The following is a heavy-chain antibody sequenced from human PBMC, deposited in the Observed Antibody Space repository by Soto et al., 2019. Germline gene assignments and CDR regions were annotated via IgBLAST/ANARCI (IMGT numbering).Heavy chain of an antibody. V-gene: IGHV1-3*04. Sequence: QVQLVQSGAEVKKPGASVKVSCTASGYTFATYAIHWVRQAPGQRLEWMGWINTGNGYTEYSQNFRGRVTITRDTSACTAYMELSSLRSEDTAMYYCTRVKTIFLNPDYYFHDMDVWGQGTTVTVAS. D-gene: IGHD3-9*01. J-gene: IGHJ6*02. CDR2: INTGNGYT. CDR1: GYTFATYA. CDR3: TRVKTIFLNPDYYFHDMDV.